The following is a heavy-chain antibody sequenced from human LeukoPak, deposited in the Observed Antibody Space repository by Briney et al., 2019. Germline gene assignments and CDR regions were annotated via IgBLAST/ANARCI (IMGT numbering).Heavy chain of an antibody. CDR3: ATSMAQDVDAFHI. Sequence: PGGSLRLSCAASRFTFSTYSMNWVRQAPGKGLEWVSSISSRSTYIYYADSVEGRFTISRDNAKNSLYLQMNNLRAEDTAMFYCATSMAQDVDAFHIWGQGTMVTVSS. CDR2: ISSRSTYI. V-gene: IGHV3-21*01. CDR1: RFTFSTYS. J-gene: IGHJ3*02. D-gene: IGHD2-8*01.